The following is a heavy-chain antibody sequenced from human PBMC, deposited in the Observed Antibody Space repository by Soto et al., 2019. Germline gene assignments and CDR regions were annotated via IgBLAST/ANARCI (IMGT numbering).Heavy chain of an antibody. V-gene: IGHV4-30-2*01. CDR2: IYHSGST. CDR1: GGSISSGGYS. J-gene: IGHJ4*02. CDR3: ARDTGMRYDYVWGSYRYGDCFDY. D-gene: IGHD3-16*02. Sequence: TLSLTCAVSGGSISSGGYSWSWIRQPPGKGLEWIGYIYHSGSTYYNPSLKSRVTISVDRSKNQFSLKLSSVTAADTAVYYCARDTGMRYDYVWGSYRYGDCFDYWGQGTLVTVSS.